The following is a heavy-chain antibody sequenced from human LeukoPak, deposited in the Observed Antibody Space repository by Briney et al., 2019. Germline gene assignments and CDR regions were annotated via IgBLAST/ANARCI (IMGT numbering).Heavy chain of an antibody. CDR2: ISYDGSNK. CDR1: GFTFSSYA. J-gene: IGHJ3*02. V-gene: IGHV3-30-3*01. Sequence: GGSLRLSCAASGFTFSSYAMHWVRQAPGKGLEWVAVISYDGSNKYYADSVKGRFTISRDNSKNTLYLQMNSLRAEDTAVYYCARGGVVIRDGDAFDIWGQGTMVTVSS. CDR3: ARGGVVIRDGDAFDI. D-gene: IGHD3-3*01.